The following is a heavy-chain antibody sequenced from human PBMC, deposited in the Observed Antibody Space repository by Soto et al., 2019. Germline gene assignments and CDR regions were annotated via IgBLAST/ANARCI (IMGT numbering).Heavy chain of an antibody. D-gene: IGHD2-2*01. J-gene: IGHJ3*02. V-gene: IGHV3-66*01. CDR1: GFTVSSNY. CDR2: IYSGGST. Sequence: GGSLRLSCAASGFTVSSNYMSWVRQAPGKGLEWVSVIYSGGSTYYADSVKGRFTISRDNSKNTLYLQMNSLRAEDTAVYYCARDSGRAGYCSSTSCYFPFDIWGQGTMVTVSS. CDR3: ARDSGRAGYCSSTSCYFPFDI.